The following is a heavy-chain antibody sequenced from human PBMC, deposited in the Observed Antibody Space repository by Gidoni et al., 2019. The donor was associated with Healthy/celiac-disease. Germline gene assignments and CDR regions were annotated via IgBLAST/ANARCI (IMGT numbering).Heavy chain of an antibody. Sequence: QVTLKESGPVLLKPTATLTLTCTVSWFSLSNARMGVTWTRQPPGKALEWPAHIFSNDEKSYSTPLKSRLTNSKDTSNIQVVLTMTNMDPVDTSTYYCARIRRGEFSLDDWGQGTLVTVSS. CDR1: WFSLSNARMG. D-gene: IGHD3-16*01. CDR3: ARIRRGEFSLDD. CDR2: IFSNDEK. V-gene: IGHV2-26*01. J-gene: IGHJ4*02.